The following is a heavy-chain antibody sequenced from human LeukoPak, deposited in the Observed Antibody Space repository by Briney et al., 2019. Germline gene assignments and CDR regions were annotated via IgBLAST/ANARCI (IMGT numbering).Heavy chain of an antibody. D-gene: IGHD1-26*01. CDR3: ARSRLELALNY. Sequence: PGGSLRLSCTASRFYFSTYDMNWVRQAPGKGLEWVSLIYTGGNTFYADSVKGRFTISRDNSKNTLYLQMNSLRAEDTAVYYCARSRLELALNYWGQGTLVTVSS. V-gene: IGHV3-53*01. CDR1: RFYFSTYD. CDR2: IYTGGNT. J-gene: IGHJ4*02.